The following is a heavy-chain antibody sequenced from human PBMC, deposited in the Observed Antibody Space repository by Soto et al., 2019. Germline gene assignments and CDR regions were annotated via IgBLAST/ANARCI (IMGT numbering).Heavy chain of an antibody. J-gene: IGHJ6*03. CDR2: IYHSGST. CDR1: SGSISSSNW. Sequence: PSETPSLTCAVSSGSISSSNWWSWVRQPPGKGLEWIGEIYHSGSTNYNLSLKSRVTISVDKSKNQFSLKLSSVTAADTAVYYCARVLSAAEYYYYYLDVWGKGTTVTVSS. CDR3: ARVLSAAEYYYYYLDV. D-gene: IGHD2-2*01. V-gene: IGHV4-4*02.